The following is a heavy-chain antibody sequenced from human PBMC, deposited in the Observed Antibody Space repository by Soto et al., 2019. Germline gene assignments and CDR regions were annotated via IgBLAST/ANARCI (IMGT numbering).Heavy chain of an antibody. J-gene: IGHJ4*02. CDR3: ARDSGIYDSSGYAFDY. V-gene: IGHV4-59*01. CDR2: IYYSGST. CDR1: GGSISSYY. D-gene: IGHD3-22*01. Sequence: SETLSLTCTVSGGSISSYYWSWIRQPPGKGLEWIGYIYYSGSTNYNPSLKSRVTISVDTSKNQFSLKLSSVTAADTAVYYCARDSGIYDSSGYAFDYWGQGTLVTV.